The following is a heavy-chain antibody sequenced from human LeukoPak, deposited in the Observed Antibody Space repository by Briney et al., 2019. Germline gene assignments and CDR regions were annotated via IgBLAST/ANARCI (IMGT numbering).Heavy chain of an antibody. CDR1: GFTFSDYY. D-gene: IGHD5-12*01. J-gene: IGHJ4*02. CDR3: ASFLWLRYFDF. V-gene: IGHV3-11*01. Sequence: GGSLRLSCAASGFTFSDYYMSWIRQAPGKGLEWVSYISSSGNIVYYTDSVKGRFTISRDNAKNSLFLQMNSLRAEDTAVYFCASFLWLRYFDFWGQGTLVTVSS. CDR2: ISSSGNIV.